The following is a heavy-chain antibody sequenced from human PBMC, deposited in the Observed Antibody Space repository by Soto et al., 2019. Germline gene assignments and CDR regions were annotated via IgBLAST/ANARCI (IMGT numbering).Heavy chain of an antibody. Sequence: SETLSLTCTVSGGSISSSSYYWGWIRQPPGKGLEWIGSIYYSGSTYYNPSLKSRVTISVDTSKNQFSLKLSSVTAADTAVYYCVRKRHKNGSIRGEPFDCWGQGTPVTVSS. D-gene: IGHD3-16*01. CDR3: VRKRHKNGSIRGEPFDC. J-gene: IGHJ4*02. V-gene: IGHV4-39*01. CDR2: IYYSGST. CDR1: GGSISSSSYY.